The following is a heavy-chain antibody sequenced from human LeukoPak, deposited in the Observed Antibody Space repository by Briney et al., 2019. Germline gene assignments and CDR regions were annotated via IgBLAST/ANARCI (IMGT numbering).Heavy chain of an antibody. Sequence: GGSLRLSCAASGFTFRSFAMSWVRQAPGKGLKWVATINDDGAGTYYADSVNGRFTISRDNSKNTLYLQMNSLRAEDTAVYYCAKDLGRIVATQFDYWGQGTLVTVSS. CDR3: AKDLGRIVATQFDY. V-gene: IGHV3-23*01. CDR1: GFTFRSFA. J-gene: IGHJ4*02. CDR2: INDDGAGT. D-gene: IGHD5-12*01.